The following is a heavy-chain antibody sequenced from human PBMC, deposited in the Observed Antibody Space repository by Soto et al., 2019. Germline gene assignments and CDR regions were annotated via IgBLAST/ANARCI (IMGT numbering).Heavy chain of an antibody. V-gene: IGHV1-69*01. Sequence: QVQLVQSGAEVKKPGSSVKVSCKASGGTFSSYAISWVRQAPGQGLEWMGGIIPIFGTANYAQTFQGGVTITADESTSTAYMELSSLRSEDTAVYYCAILPDGSGSSPPGFDYWGQGTLVTVSS. CDR3: AILPDGSGSSPPGFDY. CDR1: GGTFSSYA. D-gene: IGHD3-10*01. CDR2: IIPIFGTA. J-gene: IGHJ4*02.